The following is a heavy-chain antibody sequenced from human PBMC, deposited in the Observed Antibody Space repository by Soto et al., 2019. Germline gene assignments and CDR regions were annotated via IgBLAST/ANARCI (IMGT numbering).Heavy chain of an antibody. D-gene: IGHD1-7*01. V-gene: IGHV1-24*01. Sequence: ASVKVSCKVSGYTLTELSMHWVRQAPGKGLEWMGGFDPEDGETIYAQKFQGRVTMTEDTSTDTAYMELSSLRSEDTAVYYCATPERYNWNYASFWGQGTLLTVSS. J-gene: IGHJ4*02. CDR1: GYTLTELS. CDR3: ATPERYNWNYASF. CDR2: FDPEDGET.